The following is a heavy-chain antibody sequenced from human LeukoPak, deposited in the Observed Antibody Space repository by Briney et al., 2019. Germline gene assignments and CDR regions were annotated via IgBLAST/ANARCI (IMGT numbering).Heavy chain of an antibody. J-gene: IGHJ3*02. Sequence: GRSLRLSCAASGFTFSSYGMHWVRQAPGKGLEWVAVISYDGPNKYYADSVKGRFTISRDNSKNTLYLQMNSLRAEDTAVYYCARHGVVATDAFDIWGQGTMVTVSS. CDR2: ISYDGPNK. CDR3: ARHGVVATDAFDI. V-gene: IGHV3-30*03. D-gene: IGHD5-12*01. CDR1: GFTFSSYG.